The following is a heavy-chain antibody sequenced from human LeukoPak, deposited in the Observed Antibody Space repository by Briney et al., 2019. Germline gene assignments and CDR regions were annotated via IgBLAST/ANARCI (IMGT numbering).Heavy chain of an antibody. J-gene: IGHJ5*02. D-gene: IGHD5-18*01. CDR2: IYYSGST. CDR1: GGSISSSSYY. CDR3: ARGGYSYGLRQPSENWFDP. V-gene: IGHV4-39*07. Sequence: PSETRSLTCTVSGGSISSSSYYWGWIRQPPGKGLEWIGSIYYSGSTYCNPSLKSRVTISVDTSKNQFSLKLSSVTAADTAVYYCARGGYSYGLRQPSENWFDPWGQGTLVTVSS.